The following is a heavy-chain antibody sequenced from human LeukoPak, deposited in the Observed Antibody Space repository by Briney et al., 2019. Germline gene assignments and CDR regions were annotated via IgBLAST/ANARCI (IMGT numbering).Heavy chain of an antibody. V-gene: IGHV3-15*01. J-gene: IGHJ4*02. D-gene: IGHD3-22*01. CDR1: GFTFSNAW. CDR3: TTDGEYDSSGYYWGPYFDY. Sequence: GGSLRLSCAASGFTFSNAWMSWVRQAPGKGLEWAGRIKGKTDGGTTDYAAPVKGRFTISRDDSKNTLYLQMNSLKTEDTAVYYCTTDGEYDSSGYYWGPYFDYWGQGTLVTVSS. CDR2: IKGKTDGGTT.